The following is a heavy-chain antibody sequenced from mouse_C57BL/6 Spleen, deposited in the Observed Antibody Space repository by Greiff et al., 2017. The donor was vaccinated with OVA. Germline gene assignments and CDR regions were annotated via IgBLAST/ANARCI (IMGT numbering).Heavy chain of an antibody. CDR1: GYSFTDYN. CDR3: ARGEVSGSYGYFDV. CDR2: INPNYGTT. J-gene: IGHJ1*03. D-gene: IGHD1-3*01. Sequence: VQLKESGPELVKPGASVKISCKASGYSFTDYNMNWVKQSNGKSLEWIGVINPNYGTTSYNQKFKGKATLTVDQSSSTADIQLNRLTSEDSAVYCCARGEVSGSYGYFDVWGTGTTVTVSS. V-gene: IGHV1-39*01.